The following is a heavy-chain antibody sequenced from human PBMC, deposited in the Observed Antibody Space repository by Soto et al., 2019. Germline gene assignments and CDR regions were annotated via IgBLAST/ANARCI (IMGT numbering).Heavy chain of an antibody. CDR1: GGSISSGDYY. J-gene: IGHJ4*02. CDR3: ARVHSSSWYQSDY. V-gene: IGHV4-30-4*01. CDR2: IYYSGCT. Sequence: VQLSESGPGLVKPSQTLSLTCTVSGGSISSGDYYWSWIRQPPGKGLEWIGYIYYSGCTYYNPSLKSRVTISVDTSKNQSSLKLSSVTAADTAVYYCARVHSSSWYQSDYWGQGTLVTVSS. D-gene: IGHD6-13*01.